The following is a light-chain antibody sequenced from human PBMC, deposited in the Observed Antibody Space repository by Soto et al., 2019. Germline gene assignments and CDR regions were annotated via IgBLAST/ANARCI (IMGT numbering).Light chain of an antibody. J-gene: IGLJ3*02. Sequence: QSALTQPASVSGSPGQSITISCTGTGSDIGGYNYVSWYQQHPGKAPQLMIYEATDRPSGVSSRFSGSKSGTTASLTISGLQAEDEADYSCSSYTSSATWVFGGGTKLTVL. V-gene: IGLV2-14*01. CDR2: EAT. CDR1: GSDIGGYNY. CDR3: SSYTSSATWV.